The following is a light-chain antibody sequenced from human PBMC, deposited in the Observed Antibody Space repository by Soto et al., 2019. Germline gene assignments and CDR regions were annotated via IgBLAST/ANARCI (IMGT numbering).Light chain of an antibody. CDR3: QVWDSTSDHPV. V-gene: IGLV3-21*04. J-gene: IGLJ2*01. Sequence: SYELTQPPSVSVAPGQTARITCGRNNIGSKSVHWYQQKPGQAPVLVIYYDSDRPSGIPERFSGSNSGNTATLTISRVEAGDEADYYCQVWDSTSDHPVFGGGTKLTVL. CDR2: YDS. CDR1: NIGSKS.